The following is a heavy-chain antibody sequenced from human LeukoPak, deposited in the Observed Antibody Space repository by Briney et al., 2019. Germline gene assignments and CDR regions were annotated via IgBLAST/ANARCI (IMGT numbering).Heavy chain of an antibody. D-gene: IGHD2-2*01. V-gene: IGHV4-34*01. CDR3: ARGQEPDCSSTSCPNWFDP. Sequence: PSETLSLPCAVYGGSFSGYYWSWIRQPPGKGLEWIGEINHSGSTNYNPSLKSRVTISVDTSKNQFSLKLSSVTAADTAAYYCARGQEPDCSSTSCPNWFDPWGQGTLVTVSS. J-gene: IGHJ5*02. CDR1: GGSFSGYY. CDR2: INHSGST.